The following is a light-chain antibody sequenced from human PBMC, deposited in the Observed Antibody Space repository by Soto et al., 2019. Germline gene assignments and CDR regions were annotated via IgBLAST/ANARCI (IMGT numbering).Light chain of an antibody. CDR2: AAS. CDR3: QQSYSTRLT. Sequence: IQVTQSPSSLSASVGDRVSMTGRASQSISSYLNWYQQKPGKAPKLLIYAASSLQSGVPSRFSGSGSGTDFTLTISSLQPEDFATYYCQQSYSTRLTFGGGTKVDIK. V-gene: IGKV1-39*01. J-gene: IGKJ4*01. CDR1: QSISSY.